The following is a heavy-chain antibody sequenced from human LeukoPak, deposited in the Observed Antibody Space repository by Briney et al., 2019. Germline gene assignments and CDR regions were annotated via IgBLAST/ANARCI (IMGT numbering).Heavy chain of an antibody. CDR1: GGSFSGYY. Sequence: SETLSLTCAVYGGSFSGYYWSWIRQPPGKGLEWIGEINHSGSTNYNPSLKSRVTISVDTSKNQFSLKLSSVTAADTAVYYCARGQVIAAAAYYYYYYGMDVWGQGTTVTVSS. D-gene: IGHD6-13*01. V-gene: IGHV4-34*01. CDR3: ARGQVIAAAAYYYYYYGMDV. CDR2: INHSGST. J-gene: IGHJ6*02.